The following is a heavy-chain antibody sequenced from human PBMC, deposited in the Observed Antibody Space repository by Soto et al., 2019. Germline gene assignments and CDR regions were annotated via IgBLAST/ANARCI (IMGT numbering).Heavy chain of an antibody. CDR1: GFTFDFYS. J-gene: IGHJ4*02. D-gene: IGHD3-10*01. CDR3: ARDRPYGSGSPRPYYYFDY. Sequence: GGSLRLSCAASGFTFDFYSINWVRQAPGKGLEWVSAISSSGYYIYYADSVKGRFTISRDNAKNSVYLQMNSLRAEDTAVYYCARDRPYGSGSPRPYYYFDYWGQGALVTVSS. V-gene: IGHV3-21*01. CDR2: ISSSGYYI.